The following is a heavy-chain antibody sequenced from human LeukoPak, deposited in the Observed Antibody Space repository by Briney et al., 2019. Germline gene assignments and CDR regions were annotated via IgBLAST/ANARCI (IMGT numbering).Heavy chain of an antibody. V-gene: IGHV3-23*01. CDR3: AKRVGSGWYYFDY. J-gene: IGHJ4*02. Sequence: GGSLRLSCAASGFTFSSYAMSWVRQAPGKGLEWVSAITGGGSTFYADSVRGRFTISRDNSKNTLYLQMNSLRAEDTAVYYCAKRVGSGWYYFDYWGQGTLDTVSS. CDR2: ITGGGST. D-gene: IGHD6-19*01. CDR1: GFTFSSYA.